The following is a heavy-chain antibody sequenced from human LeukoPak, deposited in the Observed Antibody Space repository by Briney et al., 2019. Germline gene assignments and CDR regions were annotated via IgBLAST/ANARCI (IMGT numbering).Heavy chain of an antibody. CDR2: ISGGGGST. J-gene: IGHJ3*02. V-gene: IGHV3-23*01. CDR1: GFTFSSHD. D-gene: IGHD4-11*01. CDR3: ARDSSSTPLYYSGAFDI. Sequence: GGSLRLSCAASGFTFSSHDMTWVRQAPGRGLEWVSSISGGGGSTYYADSVKGRFTISRDNAKNTLYLQMNNLRAEDTAVYYCARDSSSTPLYYSGAFDIWGQGTMVTVSS.